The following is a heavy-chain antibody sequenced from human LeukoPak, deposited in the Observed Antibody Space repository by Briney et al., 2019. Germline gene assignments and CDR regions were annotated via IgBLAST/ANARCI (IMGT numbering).Heavy chain of an antibody. D-gene: IGHD3-10*01. J-gene: IGHJ6*03. CDR2: ISGSGGST. CDR1: GFTFSSYA. CDR3: AKVPNGDQSWYYYMDV. Sequence: GGSLRLSCAASGFTFSSYAMSWVRQAPGRGLEWVSAISGSGGSTYYADSVKGRFTISRDNSKNTLYLQMNSLRAEDTAVYYCAKVPNGDQSWYYYMDVWGKGTTVTVSS. V-gene: IGHV3-23*01.